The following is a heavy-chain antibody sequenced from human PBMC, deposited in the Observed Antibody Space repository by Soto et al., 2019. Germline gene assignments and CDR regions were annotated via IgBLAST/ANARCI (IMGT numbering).Heavy chain of an antibody. CDR3: ARDGWVYDYIWGSYRPSPNWFDP. CDR2: INPNSGGT. D-gene: IGHD3-16*02. CDR1: GYTFTGYY. Sequence: ASVKVSYKASGYTFTGYYMHWVRQAPGQGLEWMGWINPNSGGTNYAQKFQGWVTMTRDTSISTAYMELSRLRSDDTAVYYCARDGWVYDYIWGSYRPSPNWFDPWGQGTLVTVSS. J-gene: IGHJ5*02. V-gene: IGHV1-2*04.